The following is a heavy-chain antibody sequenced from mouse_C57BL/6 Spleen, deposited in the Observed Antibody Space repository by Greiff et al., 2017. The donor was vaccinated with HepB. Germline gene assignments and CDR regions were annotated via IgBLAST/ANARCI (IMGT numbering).Heavy chain of an antibody. V-gene: IGHV1-55*01. D-gene: IGHD3-2*02. J-gene: IGHJ4*01. CDR3: ARRGQIRLRDAMDY. Sequence: QVQLQQPGAELVKPGASVKMSCKASGYTFTSYWITWVKQRPGQGLEWIGDIYPGSGSTNYNEKFKSKATLTVDTSSSTAYMQLSSLPSEDSAVYYCARRGQIRLRDAMDYWGQGTSVTGSS. CDR1: GYTFTSYW. CDR2: IYPGSGST.